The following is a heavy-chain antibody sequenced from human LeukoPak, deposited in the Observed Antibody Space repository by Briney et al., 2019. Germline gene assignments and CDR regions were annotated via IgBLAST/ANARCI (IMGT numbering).Heavy chain of an antibody. CDR2: IIPIFGTA. Sequence: SVKVSCKASGGTFSSYAISWVRQAPGQGLEWMGGIIPIFGTANYAQKFQGRVTITADESTSTAYMELSSLRSEDTAVYYCATLLDPDAAEWLLWLGYWGQGTLVTVSS. V-gene: IGHV1-69*13. J-gene: IGHJ4*02. CDR1: GGTFSSYA. CDR3: ATLLDPDAAEWLLWLGY. D-gene: IGHD3-3*01.